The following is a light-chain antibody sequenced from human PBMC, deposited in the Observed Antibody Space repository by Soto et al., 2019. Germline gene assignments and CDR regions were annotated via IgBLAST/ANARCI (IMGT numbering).Light chain of an antibody. CDR3: SSYTSHSSVV. Sequence: QSALTQPASVSGSPGQPITISCSGTSSDIGAYNYVSWYQHYTGKAPKLVISDVSHRPSGVSSRFSGSKSGNTASLTISGLQAEDEADYYCSSYTSHSSVVFGGGTKLTVL. J-gene: IGLJ2*01. CDR1: SSDIGAYNY. V-gene: IGLV2-14*03. CDR2: DVS.